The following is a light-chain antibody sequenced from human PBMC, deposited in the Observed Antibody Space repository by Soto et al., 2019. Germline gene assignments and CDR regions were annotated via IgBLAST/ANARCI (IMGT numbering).Light chain of an antibody. Sequence: DIQMTQSPSSLSASVGDRVTITCRASQSISSYLNWYQQKPGKAPKILIYAASSLQSGVPSRFSGSGSGTDFTLTISSLQPEDFATYSFQQSYSTPYTFGQGTKLEIK. CDR1: QSISSY. V-gene: IGKV1-39*01. J-gene: IGKJ2*01. CDR3: QQSYSTPYT. CDR2: AAS.